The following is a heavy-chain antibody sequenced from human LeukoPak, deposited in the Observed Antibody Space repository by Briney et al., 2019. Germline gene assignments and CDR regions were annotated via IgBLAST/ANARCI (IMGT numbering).Heavy chain of an antibody. CDR1: GFTFSSYS. CDR2: IGSSSSYI. Sequence: PGGSLRLSCAASGFTFSSYSMNWVRQAPGKGLEWVSSIGSSSSYIYYADSVKGRFTISRDNAKNSLYLQMNSLRAEDTAVYYCAAHSSGVYYYYMDVWGKGTTVTVSS. J-gene: IGHJ6*03. CDR3: AAHSSGVYYYYMDV. D-gene: IGHD3-22*01. V-gene: IGHV3-21*01.